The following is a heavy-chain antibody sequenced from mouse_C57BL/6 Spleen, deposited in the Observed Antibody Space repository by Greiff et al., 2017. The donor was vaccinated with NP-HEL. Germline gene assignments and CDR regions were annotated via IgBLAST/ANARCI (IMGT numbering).Heavy chain of an antibody. CDR1: GYTFTSYW. V-gene: IGHV1-64*01. Sequence: VQLQQPGAELVKPGASVKLSCKASGYTFTSYWMHWVKQRPGQGLEWIGMIHPNSGSTNYNEKFKSKATLTVDKSSSTAYMQLSSLTSEDSAVYYCARDYDVDAMDYWGQGTSVTVSS. J-gene: IGHJ4*01. CDR3: ARDYDVDAMDY. D-gene: IGHD2-3*01. CDR2: IHPNSGST.